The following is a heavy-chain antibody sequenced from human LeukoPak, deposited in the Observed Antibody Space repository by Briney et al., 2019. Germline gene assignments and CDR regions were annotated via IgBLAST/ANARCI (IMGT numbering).Heavy chain of an antibody. CDR2: TWYDGSNK. CDR1: GFTFSSYG. Sequence: PGGSLRLSCAASGFTFSSYGMHWVRQAPGKGLEWVAVTWYDGSNKHYADSVKGRFTSSRDNSKNTLYLQMNSLRAEDTAVYYCAKGNLDENIRSGYYPNYFDYWGQGTLVTVSS. D-gene: IGHD3-22*01. V-gene: IGHV3-33*06. CDR3: AKGNLDENIRSGYYPNYFDY. J-gene: IGHJ4*02.